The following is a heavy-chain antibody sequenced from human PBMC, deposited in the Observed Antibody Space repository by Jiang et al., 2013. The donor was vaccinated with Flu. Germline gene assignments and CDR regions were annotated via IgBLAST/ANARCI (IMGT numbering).Heavy chain of an antibody. J-gene: IGHJ5*02. CDR3: ARGGPIAAARYNWFDP. V-gene: IGHV4-59*01. CDR1: GGSISSYY. D-gene: IGHD6-13*01. Sequence: GSGLVKPSETLSLTCTVSGGSISSYYWSWIRQPPGKGLEWIGYIYYSGSTNYNPSLKSRVTISVDTSKNQFSLKLSSVTAADTAVYYCARGGPIAAARYNWFDPWGQGTLVTVSS. CDR2: IYYSGST.